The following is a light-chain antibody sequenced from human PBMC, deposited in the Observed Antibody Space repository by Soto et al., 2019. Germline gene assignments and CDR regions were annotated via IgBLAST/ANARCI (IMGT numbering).Light chain of an antibody. CDR2: VGT. J-gene: IGLJ2*01. CDR3: CSYAGSSTFRV. Sequence: QSVLTQPASVSGSPGQSITISCTGTSSDVGSYSLVSWYQQHPGKAPKLMIYVGTKRPSGVSNRFSGSKSGNTASLTISGLQAEDEAHYYCCSYAGSSTFRVFGGGTQLTVL. CDR1: SSDVGSYSL. V-gene: IGLV2-23*03.